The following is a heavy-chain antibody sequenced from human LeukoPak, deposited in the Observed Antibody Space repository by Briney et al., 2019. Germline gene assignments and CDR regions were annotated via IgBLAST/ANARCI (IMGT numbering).Heavy chain of an antibody. V-gene: IGHV1-18*01. J-gene: IGHJ3*02. CDR1: GYTFTSYG. Sequence: ASVKVSCKASGYTFTSYGISWVRQAPGQGLEWMGWISAYNGNTNYAQKLQGRVTMTTDTSTSTAYMELRSLRSDDTAVYYCARDRGATMKSAFDIWGQGTMVTVSS. D-gene: IGHD1-26*01. CDR2: ISAYNGNT. CDR3: ARDRGATMKSAFDI.